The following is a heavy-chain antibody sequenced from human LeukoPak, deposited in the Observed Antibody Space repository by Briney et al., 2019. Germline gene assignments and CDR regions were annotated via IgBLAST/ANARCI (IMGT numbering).Heavy chain of an antibody. V-gene: IGHV4-59*01. CDR2: IHYSGST. Sequence: SETLSLTCTVSGGSIRSYYWSWIRQPPRQGLEWIGYIHYSGSTNNHPSLESRVTISVDTSKNQFSLKLSSVTAADTAVYYCARAVGTAATLWGQGTLVTVSS. CDR1: GGSIRSYY. D-gene: IGHD2-15*01. J-gene: IGHJ4*02. CDR3: ARAVGTAATL.